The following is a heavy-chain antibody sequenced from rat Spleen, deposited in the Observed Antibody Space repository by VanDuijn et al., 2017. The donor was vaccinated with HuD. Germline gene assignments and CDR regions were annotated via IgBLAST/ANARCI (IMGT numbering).Heavy chain of an antibody. CDR3: TTGDYGYTRLFAY. CDR1: GFTFDNYW. J-gene: IGHJ3*01. CDR2: ITHTDGST. V-gene: IGHV5-31*01. Sequence: EVQLVESGGGLVQPGRSLKLSCVASGFTFDNYWMTWIRQAPGKGLEWVATITHTDGSTHYPDSVKGRFTISRDNAKSTLYLQMNSLRSEDTATYYCTTGDYGYTRLFAYWGQGTLVTVSS. D-gene: IGHD1-9*01.